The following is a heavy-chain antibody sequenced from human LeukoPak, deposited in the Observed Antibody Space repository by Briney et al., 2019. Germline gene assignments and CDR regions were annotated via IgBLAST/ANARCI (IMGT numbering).Heavy chain of an antibody. Sequence: GGSLRLSGAASGFTFSSYEMNWVRQGPGKGLEWVSYISSSGSTIYYADSVKGRFTISRDNAKNSLYLQMNSLRAEDTAVYYCEELGITMIGGVWGKGTTVTISS. CDR3: EELGITMIGGV. V-gene: IGHV3-48*03. CDR1: GFTFSSYE. J-gene: IGHJ6*04. D-gene: IGHD3-10*02. CDR2: ISSSGSTI.